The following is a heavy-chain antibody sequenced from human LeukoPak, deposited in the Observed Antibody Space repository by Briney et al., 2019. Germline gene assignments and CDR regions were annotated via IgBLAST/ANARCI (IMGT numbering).Heavy chain of an antibody. CDR2: INPNSGGT. J-gene: IGHJ4*02. V-gene: IGHV1-2*02. Sequence: ASVKVSCKASGYTFTGYYMHWVRQAPGQGLEWMGWINPNSGGTNYAQKFQGRVTMTRDTSISTAYMELSRLRPDDTAVYYCAKTSEIQLWPSYVDYWGQGTLVTVSS. CDR3: AKTSEIQLWPSYVDY. D-gene: IGHD5-18*01. CDR1: GYTFTGYY.